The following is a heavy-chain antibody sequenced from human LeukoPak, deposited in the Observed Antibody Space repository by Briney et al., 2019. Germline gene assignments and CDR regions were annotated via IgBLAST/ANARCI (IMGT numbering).Heavy chain of an antibody. J-gene: IGHJ4*02. CDR2: IYTSGST. D-gene: IGHD3-10*01. Sequence: PSETLSLTCTVSGGSISSGSYYWSWIRQPAGKGLEWIGRIYTSGSTNYNPSLKSRATISVDTSKNQFSLKLSSVTAADTAVYYCARTLLGIDYGSGSYDFDYWGQGTLVTVSS. CDR1: GGSISSGSYY. V-gene: IGHV4-61*02. CDR3: ARTLLGIDYGSGSYDFDY.